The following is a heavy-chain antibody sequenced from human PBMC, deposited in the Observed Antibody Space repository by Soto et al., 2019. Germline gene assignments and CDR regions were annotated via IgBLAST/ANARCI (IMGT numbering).Heavy chain of an antibody. CDR3: ARSQGGSSSLDIYYYYYYGMDV. CDR2: VIPIFGTP. J-gene: IGHJ6*02. V-gene: IGHV1-69*01. Sequence: QVQLVQSGAEVKKPGSSVKVSCKAPGGTFSTYAISWVRQAPGQGLEWMGGVIPIFGTPKYAQKFQGRVTITADESTSRGYMELRRLRSEDTAVYYCARSQGGSSSLDIYYYYYYGMDVWGPGPTVTVSS. CDR1: GGTFSTYA. D-gene: IGHD2-15*01.